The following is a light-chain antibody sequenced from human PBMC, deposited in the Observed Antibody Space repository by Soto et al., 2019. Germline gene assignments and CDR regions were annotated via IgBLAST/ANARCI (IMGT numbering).Light chain of an antibody. V-gene: IGKV3-20*01. Sequence: DIVLTQSPGTLSLSPGERATLSCRASQSVSSNYLAWYQQKPGQAPRLLIYGASSRATGIPDRFSGSGSGTDFTLTISGLEPEDFAVYYCQQYGSSPFTFGPGTKVDIK. CDR2: GAS. CDR3: QQYGSSPFT. CDR1: QSVSSNY. J-gene: IGKJ3*01.